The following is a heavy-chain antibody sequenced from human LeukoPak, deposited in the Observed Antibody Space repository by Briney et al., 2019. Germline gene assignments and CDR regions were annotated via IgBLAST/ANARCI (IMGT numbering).Heavy chain of an antibody. Sequence: PGGSLRLSCAASGFTFSSCTMSWVRQAPGKGLEWVSTITTSDGNTYYADSVKGRFTISRDNPKNTLYLQMNSLRAEDTAVYYCAKDSSLWFGESDYFDYWGQGTLVTVSS. J-gene: IGHJ4*02. CDR1: GFTFSSCT. D-gene: IGHD3-10*01. CDR2: ITTSDGNT. CDR3: AKDSSLWFGESDYFDY. V-gene: IGHV3-23*01.